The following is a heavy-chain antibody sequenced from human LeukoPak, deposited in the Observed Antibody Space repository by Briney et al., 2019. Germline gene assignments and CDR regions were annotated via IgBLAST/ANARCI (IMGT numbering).Heavy chain of an antibody. CDR1: GGTFSSEA. CDR3: ARDSWNSPYYYYYMDV. CDR2: IIPIFGRA. J-gene: IGHJ6*03. V-gene: IGHV1-69*01. Sequence: AASVKVSCKTSGGTFSSEAFIWVRQAPGQGLERMGGIIPIFGRADYAQKFQDIVTITADESTSTAYMELSSLRSEDTAVYYCARDSWNSPYYYYYMDVWGKGTTVTVSS. D-gene: IGHD1-7*01.